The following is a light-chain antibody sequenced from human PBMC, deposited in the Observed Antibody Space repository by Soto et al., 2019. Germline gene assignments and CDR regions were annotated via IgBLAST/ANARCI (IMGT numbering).Light chain of an antibody. CDR1: HSVSDS. CDR3: HQSYSTPQT. CDR2: AAS. V-gene: IGKV1-39*01. Sequence: DIQMTQSPSSLSASVGDRVTITCRANHSVSDSLNWYQQKPGKVPKLLIYAASSLRSGVPSRISGSGSGTDFTLTISRLQPEDFATYYCHQSYSTPQTFGQGTKVETK. J-gene: IGKJ1*01.